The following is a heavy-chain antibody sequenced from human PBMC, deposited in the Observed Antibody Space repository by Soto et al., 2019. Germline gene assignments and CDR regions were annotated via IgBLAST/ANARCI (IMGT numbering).Heavy chain of an antibody. CDR1: GFTFSSYA. CDR2: ISGSGGST. Sequence: GGSLRLSCAASGFTFSSYAMSWVRQAPGKGLEWVSVISGSGGSTYYADSVKGRFTISRDNSKNTLYLQMNSLRAEDTAVYYCAKGHTTDSYYYGLDVWGQGTTVTVSS. J-gene: IGHJ6*02. D-gene: IGHD1-26*01. V-gene: IGHV3-23*01. CDR3: AKGHTTDSYYYGLDV.